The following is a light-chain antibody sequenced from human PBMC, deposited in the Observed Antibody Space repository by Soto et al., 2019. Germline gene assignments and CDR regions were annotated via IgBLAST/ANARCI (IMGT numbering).Light chain of an antibody. CDR3: QQYGSSPGT. V-gene: IGKV3-20*01. Sequence: EIVLTQSPGTLSLSPGERATLSCWASQSVSFSYLAWYQQKPGQAPRLLIYGASSRAAGIPNRFSGSGSRTDFTLTISRLEPEDFAVYYCQQYGSSPGTFGQGTKLEIK. CDR2: GAS. CDR1: QSVSFSY. J-gene: IGKJ2*01.